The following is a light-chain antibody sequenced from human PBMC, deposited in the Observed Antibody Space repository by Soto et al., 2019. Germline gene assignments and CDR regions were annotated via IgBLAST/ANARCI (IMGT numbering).Light chain of an antibody. CDR1: SSDVGTYNL. CDR3: SSYTSSNTLI. Sequence: ALTQPASVSGSPGQSITISCTGTSSDVGTYNLLSWYQHHPGKAPKVMIYEVTNRPSGVSNRFSGSKSGNTASLTISGLQAEDEADYYCSSYTSSNTLIFGGGTKLTVL. CDR2: EVT. J-gene: IGLJ2*01. V-gene: IGLV2-14*02.